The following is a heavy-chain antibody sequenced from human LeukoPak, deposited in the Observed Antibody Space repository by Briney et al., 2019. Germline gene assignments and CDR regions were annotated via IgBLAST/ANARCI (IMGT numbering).Heavy chain of an antibody. J-gene: IGHJ6*03. CDR1: GFTFGSYA. CDR3: AREVHSSGWLTDYYYYYYMDV. V-gene: IGHV3-30*04. CDR2: ISYDGSNK. Sequence: GGSLRLSCAASGFTFGSYAMHWVRQAPGKGLEWVAVISYDGSNKYYADSVKGRFTISRDNSKNTLYLQMNSLRAEDTAVYYCAREVHSSGWLTDYYYYYYMDVWGKGTTVTVSS. D-gene: IGHD6-19*01.